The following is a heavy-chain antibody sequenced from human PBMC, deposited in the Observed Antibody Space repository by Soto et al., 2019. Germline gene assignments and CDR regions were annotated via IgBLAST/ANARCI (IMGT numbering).Heavy chain of an antibody. CDR3: ARLVRGYSYGPLDY. V-gene: IGHV4-39*01. CDR2: IYYSGST. CDR1: GGSISSSSYY. J-gene: IGHJ4*02. Sequence: SETLSLTCTVSGGSISSSSYYWGWIRQPPGKGLEWIGSIYYSGSTYYNPSLKSRVTISVDTSKNQFSLKLSSVTAADTAVYYCARLVRGYSYGPLDYWGQGTLVTVSS. D-gene: IGHD5-18*01.